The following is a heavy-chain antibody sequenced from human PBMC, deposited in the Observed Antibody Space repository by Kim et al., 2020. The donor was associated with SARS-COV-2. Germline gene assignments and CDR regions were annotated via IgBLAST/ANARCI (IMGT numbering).Heavy chain of an antibody. Sequence: VKGRFTISRDNAKNSLYLQMNSLRAEDTAVYYCAGEEVRGIAARGWYFDLWGRGTLVTVSS. J-gene: IGHJ2*01. CDR3: AGEEVRGIAARGWYFDL. V-gene: IGHV3-21*01. D-gene: IGHD6-13*01.